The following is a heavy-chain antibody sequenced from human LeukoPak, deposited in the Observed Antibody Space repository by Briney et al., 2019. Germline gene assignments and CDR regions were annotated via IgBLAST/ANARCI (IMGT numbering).Heavy chain of an antibody. J-gene: IGHJ5*02. Sequence: SVKVSCKASGGTFSSYAISWVRQAPGQGLEWMGRIIPILGIANYAQKLQGRVTMTTDTSTSTAYMELRSLRSDDTAVYYCARVDYWFDPWGQGTLVTVSS. CDR2: IIPILGIA. V-gene: IGHV1-69*04. D-gene: IGHD2-21*01. CDR3: ARVDYWFDP. CDR1: GGTFSSYA.